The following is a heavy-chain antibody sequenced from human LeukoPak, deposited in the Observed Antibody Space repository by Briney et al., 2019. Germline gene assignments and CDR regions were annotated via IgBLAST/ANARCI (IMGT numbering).Heavy chain of an antibody. CDR2: IYSGGST. J-gene: IGHJ4*02. CDR1: GFTVSSNY. Sequence: GGSLRLSCAASGFTVSSNYMSWVRQAPGKGLEWVSVIYSGGSTYYADSVKGRFTISRDNSKNTLYLQMNSLRAEDTAVYYCARDHEYSYGLSFDYWGQGTLVTVSS. CDR3: ARDHEYSYGLSFDY. D-gene: IGHD5-18*01. V-gene: IGHV3-53*01.